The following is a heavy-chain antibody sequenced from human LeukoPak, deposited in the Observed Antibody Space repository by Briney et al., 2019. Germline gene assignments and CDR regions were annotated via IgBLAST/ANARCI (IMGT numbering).Heavy chain of an antibody. V-gene: IGHV4-34*01. CDR2: INHSGST. Sequence: SETLSLTCAVYGGSFSGYYWSWIRQPPGKGLEWIGEINHSGSTNYNPSLKSRVTISVDTSKNQFSLKLSSVTAADTAVYYCARVMVYGGYYYYGMDVWGQGTTVTVSS. CDR1: GGSFSGYY. CDR3: ARVMVYGGYYYYGMDV. D-gene: IGHD2-8*01. J-gene: IGHJ6*02.